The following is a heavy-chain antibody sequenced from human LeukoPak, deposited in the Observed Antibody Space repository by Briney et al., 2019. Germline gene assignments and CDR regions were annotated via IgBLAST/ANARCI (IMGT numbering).Heavy chain of an antibody. V-gene: IGHV3-7*03. CDR3: AREASPPYYDFWSGYYRKELDYYYYGMDV. D-gene: IGHD3-3*01. CDR2: IKQDGSEK. Sequence: GGSLRLSCAASGFTFSSYWMSWVRQAPGKGLEWVANIKQDGSEKYYVDSVKGRFTISRDNAKNSLYLQMNSLRAEDTAVYYCAREASPPYYDFWSGYYRKELDYYYYGMDVRGQGTTVTVSS. CDR1: GFTFSSYW. J-gene: IGHJ6*02.